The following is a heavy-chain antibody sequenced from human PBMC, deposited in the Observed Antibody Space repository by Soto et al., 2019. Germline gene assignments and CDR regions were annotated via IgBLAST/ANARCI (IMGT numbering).Heavy chain of an antibody. J-gene: IGHJ4*02. CDR2: ISYDGSNK. CDR1: GFTFSSYG. D-gene: IGHD3-3*01. CDR3: AKDGPFMGNYDFWSGHTDY. V-gene: IGHV3-30*18. Sequence: GGSLRLSCAASGFTFSSYGMHWVRQAPGKGLEWVAVISYDGSNKYYADSVKGRFTISRDNSKNTLYLQMNSLRAEDTAVYYCAKDGPFMGNYDFWSGHTDYWGQGTLVTVSS.